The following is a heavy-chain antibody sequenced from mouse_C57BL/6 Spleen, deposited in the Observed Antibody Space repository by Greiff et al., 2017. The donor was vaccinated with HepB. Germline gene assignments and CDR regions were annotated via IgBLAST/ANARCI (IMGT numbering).Heavy chain of an antibody. D-gene: IGHD2-3*01. CDR1: GYAFSSSW. CDR2: IYPGDGDT. Sequence: VQLQQSGPELVKPGASVKISCKASGYAFSSSWMNWVKQRPGKGLEWIGRIYPGDGDTNYNGKFKGKATLTADKSSSTAYMQLSSLTSEDSAVYFCARGGYSLAYWGQGTLVTVSA. CDR3: ARGGYSLAY. V-gene: IGHV1-82*01. J-gene: IGHJ3*01.